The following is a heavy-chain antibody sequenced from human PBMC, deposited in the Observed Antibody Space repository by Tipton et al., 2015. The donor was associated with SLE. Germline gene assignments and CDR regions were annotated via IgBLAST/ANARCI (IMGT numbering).Heavy chain of an antibody. Sequence: TLSLTCAVYGGPFSGYQWIWIRQPPGKGLTWIGDINHGGSTNYNPSLKSRVTISVDTSKNQFSLKLSSVTAADTAVYYCARPDLIWGQGTLVTVSA. V-gene: IGHV4-34*01. CDR3: ARPDLI. CDR2: INHGGST. D-gene: IGHD1-14*01. CDR1: GGPFSGYQ. J-gene: IGHJ4*02.